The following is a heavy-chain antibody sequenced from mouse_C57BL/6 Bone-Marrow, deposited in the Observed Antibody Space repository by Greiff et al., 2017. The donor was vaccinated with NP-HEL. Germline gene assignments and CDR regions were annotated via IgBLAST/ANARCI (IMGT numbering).Heavy chain of an antibody. J-gene: IGHJ3*01. V-gene: IGHV1-59*01. CDR2: IDPSDSYT. Sequence: QVQLQQPGAELVRPGTSVKLSCKASGYTFTSYWMHWVKQRPGQGLEWIGVIDPSDSYTNYNQKFKGKATLTVDTSSSTADMQLSSLTSAESAVYYCARVSTIVEWFAYWGQGTLVTVSA. CDR3: ARVSTIVEWFAY. D-gene: IGHD2-2*01. CDR1: GYTFTSYW.